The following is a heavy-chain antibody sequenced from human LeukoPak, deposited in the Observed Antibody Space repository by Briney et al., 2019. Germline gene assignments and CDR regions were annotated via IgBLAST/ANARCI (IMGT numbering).Heavy chain of an antibody. V-gene: IGHV1-69*06. CDR1: GGTFNSYA. J-gene: IGHJ3*02. CDR3: AREDDTGRYMGDDAFDI. D-gene: IGHD1-26*01. CDR2: IIPMSDTA. Sequence: ASVKVSCKASGGTFNSYANSWVRQAPGQGLEWMGGIIPMSDTANYPQKFRGRLTITADIPTSTVYMELSSLRSEDTAVYYCAREDDTGRYMGDDAFDIWGQGTMVTVSS.